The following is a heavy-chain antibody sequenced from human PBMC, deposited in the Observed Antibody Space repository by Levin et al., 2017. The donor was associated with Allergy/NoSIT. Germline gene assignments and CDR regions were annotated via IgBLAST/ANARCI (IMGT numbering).Heavy chain of an antibody. J-gene: IGHJ5*02. V-gene: IGHV4-39*01. CDR2: IYYSGST. Sequence: ASETLSLTCTVSGGSISSSSYYWGWIRQPPGKGLEWLGSIYYSGSTYYNPSLKSRVTISGDTSKNQFSLKVNSVTAADTAVYYCARTYYGVLSGYYTNWFDPWGQGTLVTVSS. CDR1: GGSISSSSYY. CDR3: ARTYYGVLSGYYTNWFDP. D-gene: IGHD3-9*01.